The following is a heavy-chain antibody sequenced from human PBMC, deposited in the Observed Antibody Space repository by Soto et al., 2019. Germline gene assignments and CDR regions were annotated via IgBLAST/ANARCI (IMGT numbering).Heavy chain of an antibody. CDR2: ISGSGGST. Sequence: EVQLLESGGGLVQPGGSLRLSCAASGFTFSRYAMSWVRQAPGKGLEWVSSISGSGGSTYYADSVQGRLTISRDNSKNTLYLQTTSLRAEDTAVYYCAKDLGDYGDYSSPYDYWGQGTLVTVSS. CDR3: AKDLGDYGDYSSPYDY. CDR1: GFTFSRYA. V-gene: IGHV3-23*01. J-gene: IGHJ4*02. D-gene: IGHD4-17*01.